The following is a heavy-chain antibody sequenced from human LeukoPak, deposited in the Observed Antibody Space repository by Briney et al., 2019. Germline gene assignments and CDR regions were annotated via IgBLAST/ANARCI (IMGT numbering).Heavy chain of an antibody. D-gene: IGHD1-7*01. CDR3: ARVFPPVTGTLPDY. CDR1: GDTFSSYA. CDR2: INPSGGST. V-gene: IGHV1-46*03. J-gene: IGHJ4*02. Sequence: ASVKVSCKASGDTFSSYAISWVRQAPGQGLEWMGIINPSGGSTSYAQKFQGRVTMTRDTSTSTVYMELSSLRSEDTAVYYCARVFPPVTGTLPDYWGQGTLVTVSS.